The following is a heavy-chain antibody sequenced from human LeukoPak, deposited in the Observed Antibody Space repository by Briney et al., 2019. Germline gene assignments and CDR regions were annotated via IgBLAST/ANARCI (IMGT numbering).Heavy chain of an antibody. CDR3: AKTAMIKVIINTYPKGLNY. V-gene: IGHV3-48*01. D-gene: IGHD3-10*01. CDR2: ISIINSGI. Sequence: PGRSLTLSCAPSGLTFSSYSMNWVRQAPGKGLEWVSYISIINSGIYYADSVQGSFTISTDNAKNSLYLQMNSLRAEDTAVYYCAKTAMIKVIINTYPKGLNYWGQGTLVTVS. CDR1: GLTFSSYS. J-gene: IGHJ4*02.